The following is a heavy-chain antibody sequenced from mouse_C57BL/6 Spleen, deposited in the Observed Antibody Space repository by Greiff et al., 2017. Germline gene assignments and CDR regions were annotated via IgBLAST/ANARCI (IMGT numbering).Heavy chain of an antibody. CDR2: IYPGDGDT. V-gene: IGHV1-82*01. CDR1: GYAFSSSW. J-gene: IGHJ4*01. D-gene: IGHD2-4*01. CDR3: AEGLRGYAMDY. Sequence: VQLQQSGPELVKPGASVKISCKASGYAFSSSWMNWVKQRPGKGLEWIGRIYPGDGDTNYNGKFKGKATLTADKSSSTAYMQLSSLTSEDSAVYFCAEGLRGYAMDYWGQGTSVTVSS.